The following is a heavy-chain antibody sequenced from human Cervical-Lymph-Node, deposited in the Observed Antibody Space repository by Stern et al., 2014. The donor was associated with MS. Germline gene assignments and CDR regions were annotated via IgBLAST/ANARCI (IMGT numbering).Heavy chain of an antibody. D-gene: IGHD3-3*01. CDR3: ARGASITIFGVVMGNWFDP. J-gene: IGHJ5*02. CDR2: ISAYNGNT. V-gene: IGHV1-18*01. CDR1: GYTFTSYR. Sequence: EHLLESGAEVKKPGASVKVSCKASGYTFTSYRISWVRQAPGQGLEWMGWISAYNGNTNYAQKLQGRVTMTTDTSTSTAYMELRSLRSDDTAVYYCARGASITIFGVVMGNWFDPWGQGTLVTVSS.